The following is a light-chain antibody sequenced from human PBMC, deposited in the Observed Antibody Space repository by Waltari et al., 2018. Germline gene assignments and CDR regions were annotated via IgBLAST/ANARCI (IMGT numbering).Light chain of an antibody. V-gene: IGLV1-40*01. CDR3: QSYDSRLSHVV. Sequence: QSVLTQPPSVSGAPGQRVTIYCIGSSSNIGAGYNVHWYQQLPGTAPNVLIYRDINRPSGVPDRFSGSKSGTSASLAITGLHADDEADYYCQSYDSRLSHVVFGGGTKLTVL. CDR1: SSNIGAGYN. J-gene: IGLJ2*01. CDR2: RDI.